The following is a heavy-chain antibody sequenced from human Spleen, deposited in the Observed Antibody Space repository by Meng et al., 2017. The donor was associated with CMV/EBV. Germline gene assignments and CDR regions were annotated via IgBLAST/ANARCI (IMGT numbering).Heavy chain of an antibody. CDR1: GGTFSRYP. V-gene: IGHV1-18*01. Sequence: ASVKVSCKASGGTFSRYPIAWVRQAPGQGLEWMGWISAYNGNTNYAQKVQGRVIMTTDTSTSTTFMELRSLRSDDTAVYYCARGAFWSGYYSWGYYYYYGMDVWGQGTTVTVSS. J-gene: IGHJ6*02. CDR3: ARGAFWSGYYSWGYYYYYGMDV. D-gene: IGHD3-3*01. CDR2: ISAYNGNT.